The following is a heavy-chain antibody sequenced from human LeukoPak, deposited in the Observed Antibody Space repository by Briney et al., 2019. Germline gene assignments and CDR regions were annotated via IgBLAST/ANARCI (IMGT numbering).Heavy chain of an antibody. D-gene: IGHD6-6*01. Sequence: PSETLSLTCTDSGGSISSYYWSWIRQPPGKGLEWIGYIYYGGSTNYNPSLKSRVTISVDTSKNQFSLRLSSVTAADTAVYYCARVGAARLGWYFDLWGRGTLVTVSS. CDR2: IYYGGST. V-gene: IGHV4-59*01. CDR3: ARVGAARLGWYFDL. J-gene: IGHJ2*01. CDR1: GGSISSYY.